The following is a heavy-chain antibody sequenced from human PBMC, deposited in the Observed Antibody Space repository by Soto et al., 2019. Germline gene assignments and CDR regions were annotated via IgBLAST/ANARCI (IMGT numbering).Heavy chain of an antibody. CDR3: GRDRFYSSSCYSGSEGYYSGRDV. Sequence: GGSLRLSCAASGFTFSSYSMNWVRQAPGKGLEWVSSISSSSSYIYYADSVKGRFTISRDNAKNSLYLQMNSLRAEDTAVYYCGRDRFYSSSCYSGSEGYYSGRDVWGQGTTVTFS. D-gene: IGHD6-13*01. V-gene: IGHV3-21*01. J-gene: IGHJ6*02. CDR1: GFTFSSYS. CDR2: ISSSSSYI.